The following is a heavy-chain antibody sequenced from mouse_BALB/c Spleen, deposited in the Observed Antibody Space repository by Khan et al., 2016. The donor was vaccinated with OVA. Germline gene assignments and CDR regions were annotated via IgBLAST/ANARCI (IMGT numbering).Heavy chain of an antibody. CDR2: ISYSGST. V-gene: IGHV3-2*02. CDR1: GFSITSDYT. CDR3: ARARRAN. J-gene: IGHJ2*01. Sequence: EVQLQESGPGLVQPSQSLSLTCAVTGFSITSDYTWTCLRHFPGNKLVCMSYISYSGSTSYHPSLKRRFSISRDTSKNQFFLQLNFVTTEDTATYYYARARRANWGQGTTLTVSS. D-gene: IGHD3-3*01.